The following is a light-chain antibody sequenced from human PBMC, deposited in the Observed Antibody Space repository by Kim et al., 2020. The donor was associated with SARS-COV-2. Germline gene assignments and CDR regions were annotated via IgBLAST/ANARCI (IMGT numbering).Light chain of an antibody. CDR2: KAF. Sequence: ASVGDRVTITCRASQSISDWLAWYQQKAGKAPKLLIYKAFSLEGGVPSRFSGSGSGTEFTLTISSLQPHDFATYYCQQYSRYSLTFGGGTKVDIK. CDR3: QQYSRYSLT. CDR1: QSISDW. J-gene: IGKJ4*01. V-gene: IGKV1-5*03.